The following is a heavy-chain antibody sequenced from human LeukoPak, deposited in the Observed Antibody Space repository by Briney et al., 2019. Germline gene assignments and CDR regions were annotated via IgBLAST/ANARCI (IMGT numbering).Heavy chain of an antibody. CDR2: INPSGGST. CDR3: ARGVTMVRGVHDAFDI. CDR1: GYTFTSYY. D-gene: IGHD3-10*01. J-gene: IGHJ3*02. V-gene: IGHV1-46*01. Sequence: ASVKVSCKASGYTFTSYYMHWVRQAPGQGLEWMGIINPSGGSTSYAQKFQGRVTMTRGMSTSTVYMELSSLRSEDTAVYYCARGVTMVRGVHDAFDIWGQGTMVTVSS.